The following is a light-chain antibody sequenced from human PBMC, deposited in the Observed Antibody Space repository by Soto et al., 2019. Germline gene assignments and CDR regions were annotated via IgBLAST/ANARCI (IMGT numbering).Light chain of an antibody. Sequence: EIELTQSPSTLSLSLGERATLSCRASQSVSSSYLAWYQKQPGQAPMLLISGASSRATGIPVRFSGSGSGTDFTITSSRLEPEDFAVYYCQKYGSSSFGGGTKVEIK. V-gene: IGKV3-20*01. J-gene: IGKJ4*01. CDR3: QKYGSSS. CDR1: QSVSSSY. CDR2: GAS.